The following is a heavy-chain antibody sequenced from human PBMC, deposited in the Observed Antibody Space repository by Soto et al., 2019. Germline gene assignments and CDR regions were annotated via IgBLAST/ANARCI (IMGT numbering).Heavy chain of an antibody. Sequence: EVQLLESGGGLVQPGGSLRLSCSASGFKFSTYAMSWVRQAPGKGLEWVSTIRGSGGGTSYADSVKGRFTISRDNAKNTLWLRMSSLGVEDTAIYYCAKDYVVMFGGPIGSWGQGTLVSVSS. V-gene: IGHV3-23*01. J-gene: IGHJ5*02. CDR3: AKDYVVMFGGPIGS. CDR2: IRGSGGGT. D-gene: IGHD3-16*01. CDR1: GFKFSTYA.